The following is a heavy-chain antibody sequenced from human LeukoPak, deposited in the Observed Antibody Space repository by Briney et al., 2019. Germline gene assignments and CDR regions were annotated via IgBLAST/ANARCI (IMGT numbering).Heavy chain of an antibody. V-gene: IGHV3-30-3*01. CDR2: ISYDGSNK. Sequence: SGGSLRLSCAASGFTFSNYWMTWVRQAPGKGLEWVAVISYDGSNKYYADSVKGRFTISRDNSKNTLYLQMNSLRAEDTAVYYCARDLHDYEPYGDYWGQGTLVTVSS. CDR1: GFTFSNYW. J-gene: IGHJ4*02. D-gene: IGHD4-17*01. CDR3: ARDLHDYEPYGDY.